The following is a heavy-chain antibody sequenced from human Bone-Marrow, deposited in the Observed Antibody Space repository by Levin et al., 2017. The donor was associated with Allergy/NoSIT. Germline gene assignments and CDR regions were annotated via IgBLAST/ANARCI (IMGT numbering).Heavy chain of an antibody. D-gene: IGHD3-22*01. CDR1: GFTFNNYA. Sequence: GGSLRLSCAASGFTFNNYAMSWVRQAPGKGLEWVSAISGSGGTTYSPDSVKGRFTISRDNSKNTLYLQMNSLRPEDTAVYFCAKPSGATTTVVVISSEPFDLWGQGTMVTVSS. CDR2: ISGSGGTT. CDR3: AKPSGATTTVVVISSEPFDL. V-gene: IGHV3-23*01. J-gene: IGHJ3*01.